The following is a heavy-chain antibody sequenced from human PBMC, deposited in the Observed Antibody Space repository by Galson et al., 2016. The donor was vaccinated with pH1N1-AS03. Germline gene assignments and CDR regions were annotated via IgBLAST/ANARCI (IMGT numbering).Heavy chain of an antibody. CDR2: LNTDVSST. J-gene: IGHJ3*02. Sequence: SLRLSCAASGFNVSNYWMNWVRQAPGKGLVWVSLLNTDVSSTTYADSVKGRFTISRDNAKNTLYLQMNSLSAEDTAVYFCAMVTDFYGSGGYSKLQAFDIWGQVTMVSVSS. CDR3: AMVTDFYGSGGYSKLQAFDI. CDR1: GFNVSNYW. V-gene: IGHV3-74*01. D-gene: IGHD3-22*01.